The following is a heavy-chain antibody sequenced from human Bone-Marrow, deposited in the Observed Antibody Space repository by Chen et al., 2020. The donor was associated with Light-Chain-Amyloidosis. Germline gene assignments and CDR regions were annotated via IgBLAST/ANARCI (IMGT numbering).Heavy chain of an antibody. CDR3: ARDGRWYSGIPYYFDY. V-gene: IGHV3-66*01. Sequence: EVQLVESGGGLVLPGGSLRLSCAAAGFTVSSNNMSWVRQAPGKGLEWVSVIYSCGSTYYSDSVKGRFTISRDNSKNTLYLQMNSLRAEDTAVYYCARDGRWYSGIPYYFDYWGQGTLVTVSS. D-gene: IGHD1-26*01. J-gene: IGHJ4*02. CDR2: IYSCGST. CDR1: GFTVSSNN.